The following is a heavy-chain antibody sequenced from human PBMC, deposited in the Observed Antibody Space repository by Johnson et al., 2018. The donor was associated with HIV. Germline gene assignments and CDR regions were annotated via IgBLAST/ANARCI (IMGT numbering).Heavy chain of an antibody. Sequence: VQLVESGGGVVQPGRSLRLSCAASGFTLSSYWMSWVRQAPGKGLEWVSGISWNSDDIDYADSVKGRFTISRDNSKNTLYLQMNSLRAEDTAVYYCARGHWAFDIWGQGTMVTVSS. V-gene: IGHV3-21*01. J-gene: IGHJ3*02. CDR2: ISWNSDDI. CDR3: ARGHWAFDI. D-gene: IGHD1-1*01. CDR1: GFTLSSYW.